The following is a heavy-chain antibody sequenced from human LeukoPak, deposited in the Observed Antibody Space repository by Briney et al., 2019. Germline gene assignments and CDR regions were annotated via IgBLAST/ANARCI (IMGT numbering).Heavy chain of an antibody. J-gene: IGHJ6*04. D-gene: IGHD3-10*01. Sequence: PRRSMRLSCAAAGFTFTSYATGWVSQAPGKWMEWVSAIRGSGGSKYHADSGKGRFTSSRDNSKNPLYLQMYSLRAEDTDVYYCAKDHTSGLWGKGTTVTVSS. CDR1: GFTFTSYA. CDR2: IRGSGGSK. V-gene: IGHV3-23*01. CDR3: AKDHTSGL.